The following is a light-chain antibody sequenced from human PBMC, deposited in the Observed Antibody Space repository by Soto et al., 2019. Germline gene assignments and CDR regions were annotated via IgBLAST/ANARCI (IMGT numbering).Light chain of an antibody. CDR1: QTVTRAY. CDR2: GAS. J-gene: IGKJ1*01. Sequence: EIVVTQSPCSLSLSPGDSATLSCRASQTVTRAYIAWYQLRPGQLPRLLIFGASTRAPGVPDRFSGSGSGTDFTLAISGLEPEDFAVYYCQQYAVSPETFGQGTKVDIK. V-gene: IGKV3-20*01. CDR3: QQYAVSPET.